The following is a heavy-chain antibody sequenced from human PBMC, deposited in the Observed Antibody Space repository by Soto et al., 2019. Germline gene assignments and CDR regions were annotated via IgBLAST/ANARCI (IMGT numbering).Heavy chain of an antibody. D-gene: IGHD5-18*01. V-gene: IGHV3-30*18. J-gene: IGHJ3*02. CDR3: AKIGYGYGDAFEI. CDR2: ISYDGSNK. CDR1: GFTFSSYG. Sequence: QVQLVESGGGVVQPGRSLRLSCAASGFTFSSYGMHWVRQAPGKGLEWVAVISYDGSNKYYADSVKGRFTISRDNSKNTLYLQMNSLRAEDTAVYYCAKIGYGYGDAFEIWGQGTMVTVSS.